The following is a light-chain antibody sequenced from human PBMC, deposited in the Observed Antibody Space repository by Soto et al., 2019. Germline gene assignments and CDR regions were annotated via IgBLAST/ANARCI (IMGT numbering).Light chain of an antibody. J-gene: IGKJ1*01. CDR3: QHYGYSQWT. V-gene: IGKV3-20*01. CDR1: QTGNNNY. Sequence: IVLTQSPGTLSLSPGERATLCCRASQTGNNNYLAWYQHKSGQAPRLLIYGVYTRASGIPDRFSGSGSGTEFTLTITRLEPEDSAVYFCQHYGYSQWTFGQGTKVEIK. CDR2: GVY.